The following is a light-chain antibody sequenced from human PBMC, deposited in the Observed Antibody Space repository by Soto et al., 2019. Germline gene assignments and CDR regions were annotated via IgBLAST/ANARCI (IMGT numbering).Light chain of an antibody. V-gene: IGLV1-40*01. Sequence: QSVLTQPPSVSGAPGQRVTISCTGYNSNIGAGYDVHWYQQLPGTAPKLLIYGNSNRPSGVPDRFSASKSGTSASLAITGLQAEDEADYYCQSYDSSLSGGVFGGGTKVTVL. CDR1: NSNIGAGYD. J-gene: IGLJ3*02. CDR2: GNS. CDR3: QSYDSSLSGGV.